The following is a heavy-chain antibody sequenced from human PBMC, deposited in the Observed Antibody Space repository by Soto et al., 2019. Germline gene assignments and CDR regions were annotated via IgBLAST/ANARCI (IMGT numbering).Heavy chain of an antibody. CDR3: ARDQGNPVSYYYYGMDV. V-gene: IGHV1-18*04. Sequence: SVKVSCKASGYTFTSYGISWVRQAPGQGLEWMGWISAYNGNTNYAQKLQGRVTMTTDTSTSTAYMELRSLRSDDTAVYYCARDQGNPVSYYYYGMDVWGQGTTVTVSS. CDR2: ISAYNGNT. D-gene: IGHD1-1*01. J-gene: IGHJ6*02. CDR1: GYTFTSYG.